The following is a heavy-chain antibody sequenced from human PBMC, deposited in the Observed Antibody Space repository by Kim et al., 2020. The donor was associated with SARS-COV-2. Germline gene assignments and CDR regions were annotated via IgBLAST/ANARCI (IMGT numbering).Heavy chain of an antibody. CDR2: ISSSGSTI. CDR3: ARESIAVDTMMNWFDP. J-gene: IGHJ5*02. CDR1: GFTFSSYE. Sequence: GGSLRLSCAASGFTFSSYEMNWVRQAPGKGLEWVSYISSSGSTIYYADSVKGRFTISRDNAKNSLYLQMNSLRAEDTAVYYCARESIAVDTMMNWFDPWGQVTLVTVSS. V-gene: IGHV3-48*03. D-gene: IGHD6-19*01.